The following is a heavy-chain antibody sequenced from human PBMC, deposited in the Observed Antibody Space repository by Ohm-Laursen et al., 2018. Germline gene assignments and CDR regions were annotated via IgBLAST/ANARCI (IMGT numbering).Heavy chain of an antibody. CDR1: GGSLSGGTYY. CDR3: ARTDYGDSFDY. J-gene: IGHJ4*02. V-gene: IGHV4-61*01. D-gene: IGHD4-17*01. CDR2: IYHSGST. Sequence: SETLSLTWTVSGGSLSGGTYYWSWIRQPPGKGLEWIGYIYHSGSTNYSPSLKSRVTISVDTSKNQFSLKLSSVSAADTALYYCARTDYGDSFDYWGQGTLVTVSS.